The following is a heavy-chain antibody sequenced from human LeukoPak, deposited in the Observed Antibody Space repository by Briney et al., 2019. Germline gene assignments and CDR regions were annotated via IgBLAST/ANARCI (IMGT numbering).Heavy chain of an antibody. D-gene: IGHD1-26*01. J-gene: IGHJ4*02. CDR1: GFTFSSYA. V-gene: IGHV3-30-3*01. CDR3: ARVRGRWQGMDY. CDR2: ISYDGSNK. Sequence: PGRSLRLSCAASGFTFSSYAMHWVRQAPGKGLEWVAVISYDGSNKYYADSVKGRFTISRGNSKNTLYLQMNSLRAEDTAVYYCARVRGRWQGMDYWGQGTLVTVSS.